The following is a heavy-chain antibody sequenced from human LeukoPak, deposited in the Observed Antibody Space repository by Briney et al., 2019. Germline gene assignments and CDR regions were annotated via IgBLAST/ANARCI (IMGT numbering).Heavy chain of an antibody. Sequence: ASVKVSCKASGGTFSSYAISWVRQAPGQGLEWMGGIIPIFGTANYAQKFQGRVTITADESTSTAYMELSSLRSEDTAVYYCAREGRDIVVVPAAFSWFDPWGQGTLVTVSS. J-gene: IGHJ5*02. V-gene: IGHV1-69*13. CDR2: IIPIFGTA. CDR1: GGTFSSYA. CDR3: AREGRDIVVVPAAFSWFDP. D-gene: IGHD2-2*01.